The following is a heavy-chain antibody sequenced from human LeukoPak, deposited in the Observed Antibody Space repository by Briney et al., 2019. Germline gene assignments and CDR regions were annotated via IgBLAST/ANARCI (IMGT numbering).Heavy chain of an antibody. V-gene: IGHV1-69*04. Sequence: ASVKVSCKASGGTFSSYAISWVRQAPGQGLEWMGRIIPILGIANYARKFQGRVTITADKSTSTAYMELSSLRSEDTAVYYCASDTYYYDSSGYHLWGQGTLVTVSS. CDR1: GGTFSSYA. CDR3: ASDTYYYDSSGYHL. J-gene: IGHJ4*02. CDR2: IIPILGIA. D-gene: IGHD3-22*01.